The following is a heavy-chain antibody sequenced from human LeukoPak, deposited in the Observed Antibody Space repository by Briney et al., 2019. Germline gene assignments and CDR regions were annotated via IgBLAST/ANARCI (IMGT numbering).Heavy chain of an antibody. Sequence: PSETLSLTCTVSGGSISSSSYYWGWLRQPPGTGLEWIGSIYYSGSTYYNPSLKSRVTISVDTSKNQFSLKLSSVTAADTAVYYCARQSHYDILTGYYPYYFDYWGQGTLVTVSS. J-gene: IGHJ4*02. CDR3: ARQSHYDILTGYYPYYFDY. D-gene: IGHD3-9*01. CDR2: IYYSGST. V-gene: IGHV4-39*01. CDR1: GGSISSSSYY.